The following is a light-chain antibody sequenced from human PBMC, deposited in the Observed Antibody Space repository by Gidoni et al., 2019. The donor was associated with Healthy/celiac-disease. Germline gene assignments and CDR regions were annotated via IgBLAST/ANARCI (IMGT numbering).Light chain of an antibody. Sequence: IQMTQSPSSLSASVGDRVTITCRASQSISSYLNWYQQKPGKAPKLLIYAASSLQSGVPSRFSVSGSGTDFTLTISSLQPEDFATYYCQQSYSTPELTFGGGTKVEIK. CDR3: QQSYSTPELT. J-gene: IGKJ4*01. CDR1: QSISSY. V-gene: IGKV1-39*01. CDR2: AAS.